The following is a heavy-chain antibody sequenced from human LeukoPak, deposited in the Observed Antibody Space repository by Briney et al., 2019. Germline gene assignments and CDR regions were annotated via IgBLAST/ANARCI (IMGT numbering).Heavy chain of an antibody. CDR2: IKQDGSEK. V-gene: IGHV3-7*01. CDR3: ARVEKYYYDSYYFDY. D-gene: IGHD3-22*01. CDR1: GFTFSSYW. J-gene: IGHJ4*02. Sequence: GGSLRLSCAASGFTFSSYWMSWVRQAPGKGLEWVANIKQDGSEKYYVDSVKGRFTISRDNAKNPLYLQMNSLRAEDTAVYYCARVEKYYYDSYYFDYWGQGTLVTVSS.